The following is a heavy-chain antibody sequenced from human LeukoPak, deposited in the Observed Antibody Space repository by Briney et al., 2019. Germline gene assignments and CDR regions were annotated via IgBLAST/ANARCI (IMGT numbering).Heavy chain of an antibody. CDR1: GFTFSSYS. Sequence: GGSLRLSCAASGFTFSSYSMDWVRQAPGKGLEWVSSISSSSSYIYYADSVKGRFTISRDNAKNSLYLQMNSLRAEDTAVYYCARDLRKNVVTAVYYFDYWGQGTLVTVSS. CDR3: ARDLRKNVVTAVYYFDY. J-gene: IGHJ4*02. V-gene: IGHV3-21*01. CDR2: ISSSSSYI. D-gene: IGHD2-21*02.